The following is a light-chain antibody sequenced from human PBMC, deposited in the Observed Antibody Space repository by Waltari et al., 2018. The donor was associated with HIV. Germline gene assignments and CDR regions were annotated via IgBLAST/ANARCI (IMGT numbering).Light chain of an antibody. V-gene: IGLV2-23*02. CDR1: SSDVGYNY. Sequence: QSALTQPASVSGSPGQSITISCTGTSSDVGYNYVSWFQQHPGKVPKLIIYDIVKRPSGLSNRFSGSKSCNTASLTSAGLQAEDEADYYCCSYAGSSTLIFGGGTKLTVL. CDR3: CSYAGSSTLI. J-gene: IGLJ2*01. CDR2: DIV.